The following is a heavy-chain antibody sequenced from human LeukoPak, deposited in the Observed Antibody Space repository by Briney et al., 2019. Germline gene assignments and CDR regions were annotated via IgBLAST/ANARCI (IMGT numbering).Heavy chain of an antibody. CDR3: ARDCSSTSCYRGGFDP. D-gene: IGHD2-2*01. CDR1: GLTFSSYW. Sequence: GGSLRLSCAASGLTFSSYWMSWVRQAPGKGLEWVANIKQDGSEKYYVDSVKGRFTISRDNAKNSLYLQMNSLRAEDTAVYYCARDCSSTSCYRGGFDPWGQGTLVTVSS. J-gene: IGHJ5*02. CDR2: IKQDGSEK. V-gene: IGHV3-7*01.